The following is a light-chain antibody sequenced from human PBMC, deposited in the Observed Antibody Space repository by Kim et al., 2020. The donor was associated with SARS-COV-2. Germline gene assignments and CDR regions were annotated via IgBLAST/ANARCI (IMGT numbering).Light chain of an antibody. CDR3: SSYTSSSTRVI. V-gene: IGLV2-14*03. CDR2: DVS. Sequence: QPITITCSGTSSDVGGYNYVSSYQQQPGKAPKHMIYDVSNRPSGVSNRFSGSKSGNTASLTISGLQAEDEADYYCSSYTSSSTRVIFGGGTQLTVL. CDR1: SSDVGGYNY. J-gene: IGLJ2*01.